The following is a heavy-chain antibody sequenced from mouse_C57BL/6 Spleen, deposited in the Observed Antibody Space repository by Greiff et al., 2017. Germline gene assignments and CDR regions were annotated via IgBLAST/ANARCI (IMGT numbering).Heavy chain of an antibody. J-gene: IGHJ3*01. D-gene: IGHD2-4*01. V-gene: IGHV5-9-1*02. Sequence: EVQLVESGEGLVKPGGSLTLSCAASGFSFSSYAMSWVRQTPEKRLEWVAYISSGGDYIYYADTVKGRFTISRDNARNTLYLQMSSLKSEDTAMYYCTRDREDDYAAWFAYWGQGTLVTVSA. CDR2: ISSGGDYI. CDR1: GFSFSSYA. CDR3: TRDREDDYAAWFAY.